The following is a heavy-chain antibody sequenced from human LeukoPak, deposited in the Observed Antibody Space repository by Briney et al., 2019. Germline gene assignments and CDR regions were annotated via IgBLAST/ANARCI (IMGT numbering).Heavy chain of an antibody. CDR2: IYYSGST. CDR3: ARHGSGYWFDP. D-gene: IGHD3-10*01. V-gene: IGHV4-39*01. J-gene: IGHJ5*02. Sequence: PSETLSLTCTVSSVSISSSSYFWGWIRQPPGKGLEWIGSIYYSGSTYYNPSLKSQVTISVDTSKNQFSLKLSSVPSADPAAYYCARHGSGYWFDPWGQGTLVTVSS. CDR1: SVSISSSSYF.